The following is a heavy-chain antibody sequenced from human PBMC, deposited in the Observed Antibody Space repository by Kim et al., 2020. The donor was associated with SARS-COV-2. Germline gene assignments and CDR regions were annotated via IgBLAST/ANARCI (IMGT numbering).Heavy chain of an antibody. CDR1: GFTFSNAW. V-gene: IGHV3-15*01. Sequence: GGSLRLSCAASGFTFSNAWMSWVRQAPGKGLEWVGRIKSKTDGGTTDYAAPVKGRFTISRDDSKNTLYLQMNSLKTEDTAVYYCTTDLESWWLDDYWGQGTLVTVSS. D-gene: IGHD6-19*01. J-gene: IGHJ4*02. CDR2: IKSKTDGGTT. CDR3: TTDLESWWLDDY.